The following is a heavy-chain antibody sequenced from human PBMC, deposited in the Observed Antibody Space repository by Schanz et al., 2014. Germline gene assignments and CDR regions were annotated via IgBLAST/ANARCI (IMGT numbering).Heavy chain of an antibody. Sequence: QVQLVQSGAEVKKPGASVKVSCKASGYTFISYFIHWVRQAPGQGLEWLGRISPNSGGTNYAQKFQGRVTMTRDTSISTAYMELSRLRSDDTVVYYCARAGQDFEYSSLSPIWYFDLWGRGTLVTVSS. J-gene: IGHJ2*01. V-gene: IGHV1-2*05. CDR1: GYTFISYF. CDR3: ARAGQDFEYSSLSPIWYFDL. CDR2: ISPNSGGT. D-gene: IGHD6-6*01.